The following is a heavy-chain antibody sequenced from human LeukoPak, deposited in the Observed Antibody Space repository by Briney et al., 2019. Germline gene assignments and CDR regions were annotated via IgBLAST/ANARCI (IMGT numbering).Heavy chain of an antibody. CDR3: AKKRGTPVTTIDI. CDR2: ISGSGGST. V-gene: IGHV3-23*01. CDR1: GFTFSSYA. J-gene: IGHJ3*02. D-gene: IGHD4-17*01. Sequence: GGCLRLSCAASGFTFSSYAMSSVRQTPRKGLEWVSTISGSGGSTYYGDSVKGRFPLFRDNSKNPLYLQMHSLRAEEMAVYYCAKKRGTPVTTIDIWGQGTMVSVSS.